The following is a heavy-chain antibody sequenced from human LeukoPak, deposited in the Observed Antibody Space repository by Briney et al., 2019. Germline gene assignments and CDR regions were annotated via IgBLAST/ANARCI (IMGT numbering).Heavy chain of an antibody. CDR1: GFTFSNAW. D-gene: IGHD1-26*01. V-gene: IGHV3-21*01. CDR2: ISSSSSYI. CDR3: ARVTAGGSYFGSAFDI. Sequence: PGGSLRPSCAASGFTFSNAWMSWVRQAPGKGLEWVSSISSSSSYIYYADSVKGRFTISRDNAKNSLYLQMNSLRAEDTAVYYCARVTAGGSYFGSAFDIWGQGTMVTVSS. J-gene: IGHJ3*02.